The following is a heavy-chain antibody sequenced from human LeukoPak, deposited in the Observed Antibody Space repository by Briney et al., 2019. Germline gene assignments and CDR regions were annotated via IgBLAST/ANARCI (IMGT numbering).Heavy chain of an antibody. CDR3: ARYNYHGSGSQRNY. J-gene: IGHJ4*02. CDR2: IKQDGSEK. V-gene: IGHV3-7*01. D-gene: IGHD3-10*01. Sequence: GGSLRLSCAASGFTFSSYWMSWVRQAPGKGLEWVANIKQDGSEKYYVDSVKGRFTISRDNAKNSLYLQMNSLRAEDTAVYYCARYNYHGSGSQRNYRGQGTLVTVSS. CDR1: GFTFSSYW.